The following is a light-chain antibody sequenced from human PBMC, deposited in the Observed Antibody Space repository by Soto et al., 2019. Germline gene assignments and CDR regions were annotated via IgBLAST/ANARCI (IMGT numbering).Light chain of an antibody. CDR2: DAS. CDR3: QQYDDVPYS. J-gene: IGKJ2*01. V-gene: IGKV1-33*01. CDR1: RDISSF. Sequence: DIQMTQSPSSLSASVGDRVAITCQASRDISSFLNWYQHKPGRAPKLLIYDASSLVTGVPSRFSGSGSGTDFNLTISSLQPEDIATYSCQQYDDVPYSFGQGTKLDIK.